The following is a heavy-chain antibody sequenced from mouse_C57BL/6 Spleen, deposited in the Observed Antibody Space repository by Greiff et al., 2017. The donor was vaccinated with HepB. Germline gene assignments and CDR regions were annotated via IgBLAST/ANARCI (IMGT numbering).Heavy chain of an antibody. Sequence: EVMLVESEGGLVQPGSSMKLSCTASGFTFSDYYMAWVRQVPEKGLEWVANINYDGSSTYYLDSLKSRFIISRDNAKNILYLQMSSLKSEYTATYYCARSPGSSYCYFDVWGTGTTVTVSS. CDR2: INYDGSST. V-gene: IGHV5-16*01. J-gene: IGHJ1*03. CDR3: ARSPGSSYCYFDV. CDR1: GFTFSDYY. D-gene: IGHD1-1*01.